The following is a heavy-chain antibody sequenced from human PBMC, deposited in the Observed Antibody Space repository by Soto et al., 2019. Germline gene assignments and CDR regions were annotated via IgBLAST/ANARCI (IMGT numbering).Heavy chain of an antibody. CDR2: VSNTGIT. CDR1: GASISNHY. V-gene: IGHV4-59*11. D-gene: IGHD3-16*01. CDR3: ATGDAWGVLLAY. J-gene: IGHJ4*02. Sequence: SETLSLTCTVSGASISNHYWSWIRQSPGKGLEWIGYVSNTGITSYSRSIQGRVTISVDSSKNRISLSLSSVTAADTAIYYCATGDAWGVLLAYWGQGTLVTVSS.